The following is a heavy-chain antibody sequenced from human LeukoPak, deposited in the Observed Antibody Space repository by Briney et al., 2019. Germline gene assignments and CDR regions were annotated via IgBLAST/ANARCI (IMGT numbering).Heavy chain of an antibody. CDR2: ISGDSAV. CDR3: ARGTGSGSYPFVY. J-gene: IGHJ4*02. Sequence: GGSLRLSCAASGFTFSDYNMNWVRQAPGKGLEWISHISGDSAVYYADSVKGRFTISRDNAQTSLYLQMNSLRYEDTAVYFCARGTGSGSYPFVYWGQGTLVTVSS. CDR1: GFTFSDYN. V-gene: IGHV3-69-1*01. D-gene: IGHD3-10*01.